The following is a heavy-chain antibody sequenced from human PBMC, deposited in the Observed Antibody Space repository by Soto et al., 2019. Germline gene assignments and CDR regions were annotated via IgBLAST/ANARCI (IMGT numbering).Heavy chain of an antibody. J-gene: IGHJ5*02. CDR2: IDPSDSQT. V-gene: IGHV5-10-1*01. D-gene: IGHD6-13*01. CDR1: GYSFAGYW. Sequence: GESLKISCKGSGYSFAGYWITWVRQMPGKGLEWMGRIDPSDSQTYYSPSFRGHVTISAAKSITTVFLQWSSLRASDTAMSYCARQTYGSDSCTYSRYDLYTWRQESLVAVSS. CDR3: ARQTYGSDSCTYSRYDLYT.